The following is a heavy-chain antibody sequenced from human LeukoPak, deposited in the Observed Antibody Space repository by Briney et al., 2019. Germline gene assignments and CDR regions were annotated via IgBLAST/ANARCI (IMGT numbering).Heavy chain of an antibody. V-gene: IGHV3-21*01. J-gene: IGHJ4*02. CDR1: GFTFSSYS. D-gene: IGHD3-10*01. Sequence: GGSLRLCCAASGFTFSSYSMNWVRQAPGKGLEWVSSISSSSSYIYYADSVKGRFTISRDNAKNSLFLQMNRPRAEDTAVYYCTEGSETFAYWGQGTLVTVSS. CDR3: TEGSETFAY. CDR2: ISSSSSYI.